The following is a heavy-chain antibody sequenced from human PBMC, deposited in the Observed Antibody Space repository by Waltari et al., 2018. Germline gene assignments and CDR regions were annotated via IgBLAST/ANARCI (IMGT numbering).Heavy chain of an antibody. CDR3: AREGPHSIAARPGFDP. J-gene: IGHJ5*02. CDR2: ISPIFGTA. CDR1: GGTFSSYA. Sequence: QVQLVQSGAEVKKPGSSVKVSCKASGGTFSSYAISWVRQAPGQGLEWMGGISPIFGTANYAQKFQGRVTITADKSTSTAYMELSSLRSEDTAVYYCAREGPHSIAARPGFDPWGQGTLVTVSS. D-gene: IGHD6-6*01. V-gene: IGHV1-69*14.